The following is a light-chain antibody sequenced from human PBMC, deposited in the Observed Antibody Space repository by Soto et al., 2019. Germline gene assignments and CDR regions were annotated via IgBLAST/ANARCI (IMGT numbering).Light chain of an antibody. CDR1: QGISSY. V-gene: IGKV1-9*01. CDR3: QQLNSYPREFT. Sequence: DIQLTQSPSFLSASVGDRVTITCRASQGISSYLAWYQQKPGKAPKLLIYAASTLQSEVPSRFSGSGSGTAVTLTINSLQPEDFAPYDCQQLNSYPREFTFGPGTKVDIK. J-gene: IGKJ3*01. CDR2: AAS.